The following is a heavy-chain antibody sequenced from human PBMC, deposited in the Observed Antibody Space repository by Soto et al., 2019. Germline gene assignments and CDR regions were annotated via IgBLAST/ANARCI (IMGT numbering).Heavy chain of an antibody. CDR2: ISASNGHT. Sequence: ASVKVSCKASGGTFSSYAISWVRQAPGQGPEWMGWISASNGHTDYAQVLQDRVTVTADTSTSTAYMELRSLTSDDTAVYYCARHDFYYWGQGTLVTVSS. J-gene: IGHJ4*02. CDR3: ARHDFYY. CDR1: GGTFSSYA. V-gene: IGHV1-18*01.